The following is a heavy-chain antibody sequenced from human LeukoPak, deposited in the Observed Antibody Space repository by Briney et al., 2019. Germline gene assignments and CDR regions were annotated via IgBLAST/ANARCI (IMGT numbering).Heavy chain of an antibody. CDR1: GFTFSSYG. Sequence: GGSLRLSCAASGFTFSSYGMSWVRQAPGKGLEWVSAISGSGGSTYYADSVKGRFTISRDNSKNTLYLQMNSLRAEDTAVYYCAKVYVWNEYYFDYWGQGTLVTVSS. D-gene: IGHD1-1*01. CDR2: ISGSGGST. V-gene: IGHV3-23*01. J-gene: IGHJ4*02. CDR3: AKVYVWNEYYFDY.